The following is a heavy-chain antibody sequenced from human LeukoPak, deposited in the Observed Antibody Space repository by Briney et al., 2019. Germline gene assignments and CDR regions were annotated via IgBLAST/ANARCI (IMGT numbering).Heavy chain of an antibody. CDR3: AKSPWVRGVSGYGMDV. CDR2: ISGSGGST. CDR1: GFTFSSYA. V-gene: IGHV3-23*01. Sequence: PGGSLRLSCAASGFTFSSYAMSWVRQAPGKGLEWVSTISGSGGSTYYADSVKGRFTISRDNSKNTLYLQMNSLRAEDTAVYYCAKSPWVRGVSGYGMDVWGQGTTVTVSS. J-gene: IGHJ6*02. D-gene: IGHD3-10*01.